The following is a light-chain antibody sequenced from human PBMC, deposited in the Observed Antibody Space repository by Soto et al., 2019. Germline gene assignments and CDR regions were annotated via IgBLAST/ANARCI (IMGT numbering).Light chain of an antibody. CDR2: DAS. Sequence: EIVLTQSPGTLSLSPGERATLSCRASQSVSSSYLAWYQQKPGQAPRLLIYDASTRATGIPDRFSGSGSGTDFSLTISRLESEDFAVYFCQQYGSSRTFGLGTKVDI. J-gene: IGKJ1*01. CDR1: QSVSSSY. V-gene: IGKV3-20*01. CDR3: QQYGSSRT.